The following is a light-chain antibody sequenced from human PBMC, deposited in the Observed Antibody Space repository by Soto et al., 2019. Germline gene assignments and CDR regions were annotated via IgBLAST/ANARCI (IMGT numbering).Light chain of an antibody. V-gene: IGKV3-20*01. J-gene: IGKJ5*01. CDR1: QSFSSTY. CDR2: GAS. CDR3: QQYSSSPLT. Sequence: EIAVTQSPGTLSLSPGERATLSCRASQSFSSTYLAWYQQKPGQAPRLLIYGASSRATGIPDRFSGGGSGTDFSLTISRLDPEDFAVYYCQQYSSSPLTFGEGTRLEIK.